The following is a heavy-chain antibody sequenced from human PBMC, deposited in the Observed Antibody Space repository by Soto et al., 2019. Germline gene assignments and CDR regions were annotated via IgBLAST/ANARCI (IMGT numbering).Heavy chain of an antibody. CDR1: GFTFSSYW. Sequence: GGSLRLSCADSGFTFSSYWMSWVRQAPGKGLEWVANIKQDETEKYYVDYVKGRFAISRDNGKKTLYLQMNSLRVEDTAVYYCARVRTENYYGMDVWGQGTTVTVSS. J-gene: IGHJ6*02. V-gene: IGHV3-7*05. CDR2: IKQDETEK. CDR3: ARVRTENYYGMDV.